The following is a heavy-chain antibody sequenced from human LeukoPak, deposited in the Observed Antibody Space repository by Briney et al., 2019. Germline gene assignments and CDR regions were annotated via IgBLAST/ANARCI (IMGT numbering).Heavy chain of an antibody. Sequence: ASVKVSCKASGYTFTSYDINWVRQATGQGLEWMGWMDPNSGNTGYAQKFQGRVTMTRNTSISTAYMELSSLRSEDTAVYYCARDLAVAGNPYYYGMDVWGQGTTVTVSS. CDR1: GYTFTSYD. D-gene: IGHD6-19*01. V-gene: IGHV1-8*01. CDR2: MDPNSGNT. J-gene: IGHJ6*02. CDR3: ARDLAVAGNPYYYGMDV.